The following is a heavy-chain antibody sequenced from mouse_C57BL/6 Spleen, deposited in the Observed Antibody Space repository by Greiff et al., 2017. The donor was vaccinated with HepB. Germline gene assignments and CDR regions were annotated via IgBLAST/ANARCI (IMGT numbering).Heavy chain of an antibody. J-gene: IGHJ3*01. D-gene: IGHD1-1*01. Sequence: EVQLQQSGAELVKPGASVKLSCTASGFNIKDYYMHWVKQRTEQGLEWIGRIDPEDGETKYAPKFQGKATITADTTSNTAYLQISSLTSEDTAVYYCTYYGSSYGVAYWGQGTLVTVSA. CDR2: IDPEDGET. CDR3: TYYGSSYGVAY. V-gene: IGHV14-2*01. CDR1: GFNIKDYY.